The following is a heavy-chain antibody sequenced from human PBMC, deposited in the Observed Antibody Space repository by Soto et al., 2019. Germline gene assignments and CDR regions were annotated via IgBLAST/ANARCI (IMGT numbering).Heavy chain of an antibody. V-gene: IGHV4-59*01. CDR1: GGSISSYY. CDR2: IYYSGST. D-gene: IGHD3-10*01. Sequence: SETLSLTCTVSGGSISSYYWSWIRQPPGKGLEWIGYIYYSGSTNYNPSLKSRVTISVDTSKNQFSLKLSSVTAADTAVYYCARANGARFGELLFDDYYYYYMDVWGKGTTVTVSS. CDR3: ARANGARFGELLFDDYYYYYMDV. J-gene: IGHJ6*03.